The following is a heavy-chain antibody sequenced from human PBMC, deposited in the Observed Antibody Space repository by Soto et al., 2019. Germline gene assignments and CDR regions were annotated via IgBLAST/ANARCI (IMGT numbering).Heavy chain of an antibody. CDR2: INHSGST. D-gene: IGHD3-3*01. CDR1: GGSFSGYY. CDR3: ARGLYDFYRQSWFDP. Sequence: SETLSLTGAVYGGSFSGYYWSWIRQPPGKGLEWIGEINHSGSTNYNPSLKSRVTISVDTSKNQFSLKLSSVTAADTAVYYCARGLYDFYRQSWFDPWGQGTLVTVSS. J-gene: IGHJ5*02. V-gene: IGHV4-34*01.